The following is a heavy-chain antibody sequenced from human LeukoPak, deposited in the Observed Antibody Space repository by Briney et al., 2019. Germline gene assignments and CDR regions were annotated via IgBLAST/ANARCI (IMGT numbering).Heavy chain of an antibody. CDR1: GFTFSSYA. J-gene: IGHJ3*02. V-gene: IGHV3-30-3*01. Sequence: GGSLRLSCAASGFTFSSYAMHWVRQAPGKGLEWVAVISYDGSNKYYADSVKGRFTISRDNSKSTLYLQMNSLRAEDTAVYYCARDLGQWELQVGAFDIWGQGTMVTVSS. D-gene: IGHD1-26*01. CDR3: ARDLGQWELQVGAFDI. CDR2: ISYDGSNK.